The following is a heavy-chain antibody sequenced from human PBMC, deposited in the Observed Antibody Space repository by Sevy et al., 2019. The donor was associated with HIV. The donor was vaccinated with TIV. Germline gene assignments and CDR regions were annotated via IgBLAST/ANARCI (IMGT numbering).Heavy chain of an antibody. V-gene: IGHV3-30*04. CDR3: ARVDEQRWLRLYYFDY. CDR1: GFTFSNYA. CDR2: ISYDGSNK. D-gene: IGHD5-12*01. Sequence: GESLKISCAASGFTFSNYAMHWVRQAPGKGLEWVAVISYDGSNKYYADSVKGRFTISRDNSKNTLYLQMNSLRAEDTAGYYCARVDEQRWLRLYYFDYWGQGTLVTVSS. J-gene: IGHJ4*02.